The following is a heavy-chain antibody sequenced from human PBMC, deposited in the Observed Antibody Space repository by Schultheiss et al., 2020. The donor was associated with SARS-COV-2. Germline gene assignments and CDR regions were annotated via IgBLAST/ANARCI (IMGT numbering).Heavy chain of an antibody. CDR3: AKDNPTPSSWYVIDY. J-gene: IGHJ4*02. D-gene: IGHD6-13*01. CDR2: IGTAGDT. V-gene: IGHV3-13*01. CDR1: GFTFDDYA. Sequence: GGSLRLSCAASGFTFDDYAMHWVRQAPGKGLEWVSAIGTAGDTYYPGSVKGRFTISRDNAKNTLYLQMNSLRAEDTAVYYCAKDNPTPSSWYVIDYWGQGTLVTVSS.